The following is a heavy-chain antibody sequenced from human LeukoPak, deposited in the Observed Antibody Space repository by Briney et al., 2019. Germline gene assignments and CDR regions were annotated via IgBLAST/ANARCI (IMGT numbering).Heavy chain of an antibody. D-gene: IGHD3-9*01. V-gene: IGHV1-2*02. Sequence: ASVRVSCKASGYTFTGYYMHWVRQAPGQGLEWMGWINPNSGGTNYAQKFQGRVTMTRDTSISTAYMELSRLRSDDTAVYYCASDLYYDILTGYYRPNYYFDYWGQGTLVTVSS. CDR3: ASDLYYDILTGYYRPNYYFDY. CDR1: GYTFTGYY. J-gene: IGHJ4*02. CDR2: INPNSGGT.